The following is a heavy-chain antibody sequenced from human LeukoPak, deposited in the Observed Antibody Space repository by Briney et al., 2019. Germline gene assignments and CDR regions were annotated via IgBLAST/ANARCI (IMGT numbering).Heavy chain of an antibody. CDR1: GASTTDYF. D-gene: IGHD2-2*01. CDR3: ARRLCSSISGSIDPSGNWFDP. CDR2: IYNGGSTDHSPS. V-gene: IGHV4-59*08. Sequence: PSQTLSLTCTLSGASTTDYFWNWIPQPPGKALERIWYIYNGGSTDHSPSHYNPSLNSRATISLLTSKNQFSLKLSAVTAADTAVYYCARRLCSSISGSIDPSGNWFDPCGQGTLFTVSS. J-gene: IGHJ5*02.